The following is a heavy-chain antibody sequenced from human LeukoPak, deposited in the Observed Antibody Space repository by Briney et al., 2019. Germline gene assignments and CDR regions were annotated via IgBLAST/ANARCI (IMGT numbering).Heavy chain of an antibody. CDR1: GGSISSSAYY. J-gene: IGHJ4*02. CDR3: AKSVETATVFFDR. V-gene: IGHV4-39*01. CDR2: IYYSGST. Sequence: SETLSLTCTVSGGSISSSAYYWGWIRQPPGKGLEWIGSIYYSGSTYYNPSLKSRATISVDTSKNQFSLKLSSVTAADTAVYYCAKSVETATVFFDRWGQGTLVTVSS. D-gene: IGHD5-24*01.